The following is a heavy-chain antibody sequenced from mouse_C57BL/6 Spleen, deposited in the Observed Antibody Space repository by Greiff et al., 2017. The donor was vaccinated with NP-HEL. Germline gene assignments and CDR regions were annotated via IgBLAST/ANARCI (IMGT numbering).Heavy chain of an antibody. Sequence: VQLQQPGAELVRPGSSVKLSCKASGYTFTSYWMDWVKQRPGQGLEWIGNIYPSDSETHYNQKFKDKATLTVDKSSSTAYMQLSSLTSEDSAVYYCARSYYGSSYSYWYFDVWGTGTTVTVSS. V-gene: IGHV1-61*01. CDR3: ARSYYGSSYSYWYFDV. CDR2: IYPSDSET. CDR1: GYTFTSYW. D-gene: IGHD1-1*01. J-gene: IGHJ1*03.